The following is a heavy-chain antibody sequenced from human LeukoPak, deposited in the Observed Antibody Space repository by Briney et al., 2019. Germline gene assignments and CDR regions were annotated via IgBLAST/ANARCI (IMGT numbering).Heavy chain of an antibody. J-gene: IGHJ5*02. CDR2: INHSGST. CDR1: GGSFSGYY. CDR3: ARGRGDCSSTSCYTSSWFGP. V-gene: IGHV4-34*01. Sequence: SETLSLTCAVYGGSFSGYYWSWIRQPPGKGLEWIGEINHSGSTNYNPSLKSRVTISVDTSKNQFSLKLSSVTAADTAVYYCARGRGDCSSTSCYTSSWFGPWGQGTLVTVSS. D-gene: IGHD2-2*02.